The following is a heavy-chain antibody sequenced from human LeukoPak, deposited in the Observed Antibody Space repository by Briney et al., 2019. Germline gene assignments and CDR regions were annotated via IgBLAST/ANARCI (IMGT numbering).Heavy chain of an antibody. V-gene: IGHV3-11*06. CDR2: ISSSSSYT. J-gene: IGHJ4*02. Sequence: GGSLRLSCAASGFTFSDYYMSWIRQAPGKGLEWVSYISSSSSYTNYADSVKGRFTISRDNAKNSLFLQMDSLRAEDTAVYFCASRSTAMLKGYFDYWGREPWSPSPQ. CDR1: GFTFSDYY. CDR3: ASRSTAMLKGYFDY. D-gene: IGHD5-18*01.